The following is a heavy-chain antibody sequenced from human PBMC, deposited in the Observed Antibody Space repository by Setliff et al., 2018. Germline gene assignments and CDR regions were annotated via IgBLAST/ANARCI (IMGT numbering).Heavy chain of an antibody. D-gene: IGHD3-22*01. CDR3: AREDRSGYGYYYGMDV. CDR2: INQDGSEK. CDR1: GFTFSSYW. J-gene: IGHJ6*02. V-gene: IGHV3-7*01. Sequence: LRLSCAASGFTFSSYWMTWVRQAPGKGLEWVANINQDGSEKYYVDSVKGRFTISRDNAKNSLYLQMNSLRAEDTAVYYCAREDRSGYGYYYGMDVWGQGTTVTAP.